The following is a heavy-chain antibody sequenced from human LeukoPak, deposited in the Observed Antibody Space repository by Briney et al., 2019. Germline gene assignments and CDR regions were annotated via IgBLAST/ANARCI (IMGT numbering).Heavy chain of an antibody. V-gene: IGHV4-59*08. D-gene: IGHD3-3*01. Sequence: PSETLSLTCTVSGGSISSYYWSWIRQPPGKGLEWIGYIYYSGSTNYNPSLKSRVTISVDTSKNQFSLKLSSVTAADTAVYYCARHLGRYDNWFDPWGQGTLVTVSS. CDR3: ARHLGRYDNWFDP. CDR1: GGSISSYY. CDR2: IYYSGST. J-gene: IGHJ5*02.